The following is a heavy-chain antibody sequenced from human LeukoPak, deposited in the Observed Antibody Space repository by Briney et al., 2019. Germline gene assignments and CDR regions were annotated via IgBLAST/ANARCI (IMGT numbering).Heavy chain of an antibody. CDR3: ARPPATKYSSGRAYYFDY. J-gene: IGHJ4*02. V-gene: IGHV4-59*07. Sequence: PSDTLSLTRTVLGRSISSYYSSAISAPPGRGLEWSVYISNSGSTHYNPSLKSRVTISVDTSKNQFSLKLSSVTAADTAVYYCARPPATKYSSGRAYYFDYWGQGTLVTVSS. D-gene: IGHD6-19*01. CDR2: ISNSGST. CDR1: GRSISSYY.